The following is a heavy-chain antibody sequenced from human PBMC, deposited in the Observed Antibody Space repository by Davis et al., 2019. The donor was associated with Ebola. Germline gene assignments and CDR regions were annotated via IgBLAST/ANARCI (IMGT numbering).Heavy chain of an antibody. Sequence: ASVKVSCKASGYTFTSYGISWVRQAPGQGLEWMGWISAYNGNTNYAQKLQGRVTMATDTSTSTAYMELRSLRSDDTAVYYCARDKASVTTDWFDPWGQGTLVTVSS. CDR1: GYTFTSYG. CDR3: ARDKASVTTDWFDP. CDR2: ISAYNGNT. D-gene: IGHD4-17*01. V-gene: IGHV1-18*01. J-gene: IGHJ5*02.